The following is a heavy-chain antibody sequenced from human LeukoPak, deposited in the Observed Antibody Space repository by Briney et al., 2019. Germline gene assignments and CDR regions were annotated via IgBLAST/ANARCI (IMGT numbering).Heavy chain of an antibody. CDR2: IWYDGSNK. V-gene: IGHV3-33*06. CDR3: AKSPMTTVTTPDY. CDR1: GFTFSSYG. D-gene: IGHD4-17*01. Sequence: PGRSLRLSCVASGFTFSSYGMHWVRQAPGKGLEWVAVIWYDGSNKYYADSVKGRFTISRDNSKNTLYLQMNSLRAEDTAVYYCAKSPMTTVTTPDYWGQGTLVTVSS. J-gene: IGHJ4*02.